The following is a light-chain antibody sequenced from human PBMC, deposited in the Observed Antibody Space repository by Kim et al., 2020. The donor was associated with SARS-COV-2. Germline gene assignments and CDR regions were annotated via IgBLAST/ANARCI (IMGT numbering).Light chain of an antibody. CDR2: YDS. CDR1: NIGRKS. Sequence: PGKADRVSRGGNNIGRKSVHWYQQKPGQAPVLVIYYDSGRPSGIPERFSGSNSGNTATLTISRVEAGDEADYYCQVWDSSSDLYVVFGGGTQLTVL. CDR3: QVWDSSSDLYVV. V-gene: IGLV3-21*04. J-gene: IGLJ2*01.